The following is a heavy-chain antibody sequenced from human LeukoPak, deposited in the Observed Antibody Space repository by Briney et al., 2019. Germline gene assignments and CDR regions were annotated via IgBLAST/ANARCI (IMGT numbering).Heavy chain of an antibody. V-gene: IGHV1-24*01. CDR2: FAVEDGKT. Sequence: ASVKVSCKDSGYSLTDFSMHWVRQAPGKGLEWMGIFAVEDGKTIYAQKFRGRVTMTEDTSTDTAYMDLSSLRPDDTAVYYCATGFTTPDYWGQGTLVTVSS. J-gene: IGHJ4*02. CDR1: GYSLTDFS. CDR3: ATGFTTPDY. D-gene: IGHD1-1*01.